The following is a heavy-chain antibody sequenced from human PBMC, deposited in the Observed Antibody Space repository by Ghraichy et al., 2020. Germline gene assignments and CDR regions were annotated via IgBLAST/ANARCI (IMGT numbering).Heavy chain of an antibody. J-gene: IGHJ4*02. V-gene: IGHV3-30*02. D-gene: IGHD6-19*01. Sequence: GGSLRLSCAASGFTFNTYGMHWVRQAPGKGLEWVASIRFDGTNKYYADSVKGRFAISRDNFKNMLYLQVSSLRAEDTAVYFCAGESYSSGWYVGYFDYWGQGTLVTVSS. CDR1: GFTFNTYG. CDR2: IRFDGTNK. CDR3: AGESYSSGWYVGYFDY.